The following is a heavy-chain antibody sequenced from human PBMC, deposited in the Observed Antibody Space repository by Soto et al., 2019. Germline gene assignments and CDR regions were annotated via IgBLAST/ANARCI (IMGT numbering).Heavy chain of an antibody. Sequence: SETLSLTCTVSTDSSSFTNSYWGWIRQPPGKGLQWIGSSSYNGGTFYNPPLKGRVVISFDTSKKQSSLQVTSVTAADTAVYFCARHRIEVVWRGFDFWGQGSPVTVSS. D-gene: IGHD3-10*01. CDR2: SSYNGGT. J-gene: IGHJ4*02. CDR3: ARHRIEVVWRGFDF. V-gene: IGHV4-39*01. CDR1: TDSSSFTNSY.